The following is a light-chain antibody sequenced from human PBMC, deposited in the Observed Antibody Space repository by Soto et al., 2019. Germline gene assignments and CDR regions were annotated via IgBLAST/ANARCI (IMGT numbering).Light chain of an antibody. CDR3: QEYGTSTT. Sequence: EIVLTQSPGTLSLSPGERATLSCRASQSVSSNYLAWYLQKPGQTPRLLIYGASSRATGIPDRFSGSGSGTDFTLTISRLEPEDFAVYYCQEYGTSTTFGPGTKVDI. CDR2: GAS. CDR1: QSVSSNY. V-gene: IGKV3-20*01. J-gene: IGKJ3*01.